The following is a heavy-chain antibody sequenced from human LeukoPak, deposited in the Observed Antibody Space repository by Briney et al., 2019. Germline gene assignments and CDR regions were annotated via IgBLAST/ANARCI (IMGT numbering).Heavy chain of an antibody. CDR1: GFTFSSYW. CDR3: ARAPYYYYMDV. J-gene: IGHJ6*03. CDR2: IKQDGSEK. Sequence: QAGGSLRLSCAASGFTFSSYWMSWVRQVPGKGLERVANIKQDGSEKYYVDSVKGRFTISRDNAKNSLYLQMNSLRAEDTAVYYCARAPYYYYMDVWGKGTTVTVSS. V-gene: IGHV3-7*01.